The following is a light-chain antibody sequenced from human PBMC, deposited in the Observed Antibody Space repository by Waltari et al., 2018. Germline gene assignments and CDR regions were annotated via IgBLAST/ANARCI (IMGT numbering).Light chain of an antibody. CDR2: EIT. Sequence: ISCTGTSSDVGGFNYVSWYQQHPGKAPKLMIYEITNRPSGVSNRFSGSKSGNTASLTISGLQAKDEADYYCSSYTSSSAFVVFGGGTKLTVL. CDR3: SSYTSSSAFVV. CDR1: SSDVGGFNY. J-gene: IGLJ2*01. V-gene: IGLV2-14*01.